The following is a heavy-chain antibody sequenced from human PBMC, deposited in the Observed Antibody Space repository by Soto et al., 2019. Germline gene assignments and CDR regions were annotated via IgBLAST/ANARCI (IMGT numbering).Heavy chain of an antibody. CDR3: ARVQGEQWLLPNGLDY. CDR2: IIPIFGTA. CDR1: GGTFSSYA. Sequence: QVQLVQSGAEVKKPGSSVKVSCKASGGTFSSYAISWVRQAPGQGLEWMGGIIPIFGTANYAQKFQGRLTITADESTSTAYRERTSLRSEDTAVYYCARVQGEQWLLPNGLDYLGQGTLVTVSS. J-gene: IGHJ4*02. D-gene: IGHD6-19*01. V-gene: IGHV1-69*01.